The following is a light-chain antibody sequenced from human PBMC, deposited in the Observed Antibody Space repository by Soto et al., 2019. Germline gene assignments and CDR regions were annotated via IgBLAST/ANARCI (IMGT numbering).Light chain of an antibody. J-gene: IGLJ2*01. CDR3: QVWDSSSDHRGV. CDR2: YDS. V-gene: IGLV3-21*04. CDR1: XIGSKS. Sequence: SYELTQPPSVSVAPGKXARITCGGXXIGSKSVHWYQQKPGQAPVLVIYYDSDRPSGIPERFSGSNSGNTATLTISRVEAGDEADYYCQVWDSSSDHRGVFGGGTKLTVL.